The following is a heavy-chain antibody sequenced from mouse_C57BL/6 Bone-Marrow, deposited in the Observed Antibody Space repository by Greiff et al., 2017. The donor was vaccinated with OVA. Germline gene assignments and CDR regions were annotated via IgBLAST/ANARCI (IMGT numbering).Heavy chain of an antibody. D-gene: IGHD2-4*01. CDR3: ARGDYDYDVAY. V-gene: IGHV1-26*01. J-gene: IGHJ2*01. Sequence: EVQLQQSGPELVKPGASVKISCKASGYTFTDYYMNWVKQSHGKSLEWIGDINPNNGGTSYNQKFKGKATLTVDKSSSTAYMELRSLTSEDSAVYYCARGDYDYDVAYWGQGTTLTVSS. CDR2: INPNNGGT. CDR1: GYTFTDYY.